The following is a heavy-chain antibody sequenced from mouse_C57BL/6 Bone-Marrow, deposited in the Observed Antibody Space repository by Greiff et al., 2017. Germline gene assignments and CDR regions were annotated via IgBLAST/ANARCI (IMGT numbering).Heavy chain of an antibody. D-gene: IGHD2-3*01. V-gene: IGHV14-4*01. CDR3: TTFDGYYVAWFAY. CDR1: GFNIKDDY. Sequence: EVKLMESGAELVRPGASVKLSCTASGFNIKDDYMHWVKQRPEQGLEWIGWIDPENGDTEYASKFQGKATITADTSSNTAYLQLSSLTSEDTAVYYCTTFDGYYVAWFAYWGRGTRVTVTA. CDR2: IDPENGDT. J-gene: IGHJ3*01.